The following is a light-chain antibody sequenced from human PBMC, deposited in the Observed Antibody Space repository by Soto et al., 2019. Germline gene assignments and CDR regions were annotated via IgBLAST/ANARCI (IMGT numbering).Light chain of an antibody. CDR1: QSILRY. J-gene: IGKJ1*01. CDR3: QHTYTTPPWT. CDR2: AAS. V-gene: IGKV1-39*01. Sequence: DIQMTQSPSSVSASVGDRVTITCRASQSILRYLNWYQQKPGKAPNLLISAASNLQSGVPSRFSGSGSGTEFTLTISSLQPEDFATCYCQHTYTTPPWTFGQGTKVDIK.